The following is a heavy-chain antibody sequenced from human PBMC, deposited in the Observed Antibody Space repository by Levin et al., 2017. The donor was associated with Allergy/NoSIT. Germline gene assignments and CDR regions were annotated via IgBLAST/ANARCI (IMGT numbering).Heavy chain of an antibody. V-gene: IGHV4-61*02. J-gene: IGHJ6*03. CDR3: ASDLGGFSGYKPYCYMDV. D-gene: IGHD5-12*01. CDR1: GDSISRGFYY. CDR2: IYVTGST. Sequence: PSETLSLTCSVSGDSISRGFYYWSWIRQPAGEGLEWIGRIYVTGSTTYSPSLKSRVTISLDRSKDQVSLKINSVTAADTAVYYCASDLGGFSGYKPYCYMDVWGKGTTVTVSS.